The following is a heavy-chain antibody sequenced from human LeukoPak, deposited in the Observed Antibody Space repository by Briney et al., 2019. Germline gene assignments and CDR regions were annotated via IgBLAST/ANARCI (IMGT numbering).Heavy chain of an antibody. CDR1: GYTFTSYD. Sequence: GASEKVSCKASGYTFTSYDINWVRQATGQGLEWMGWMNPNSGNTGYAQKFQGRVTMTRNTSISTAYMELSSLRSEDTAVYYCARGDFWSGYSYYMDVWGKGTTVTVSS. D-gene: IGHD3-3*01. CDR3: ARGDFWSGYSYYMDV. CDR2: MNPNSGNT. J-gene: IGHJ6*03. V-gene: IGHV1-8*01.